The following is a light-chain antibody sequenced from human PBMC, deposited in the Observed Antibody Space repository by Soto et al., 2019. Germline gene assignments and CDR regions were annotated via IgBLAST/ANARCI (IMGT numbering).Light chain of an antibody. CDR3: QHYGNSPT. CDR1: QSVSSSY. Sequence: EVVLTQSPGTLSLSPGERATLSCRASQSVSSSYLAWYQQKRGEAPRLLLYGASSRATGIPDRFSGSGSGTDFTLTVSRLEPEDFAVYYCQHYGNSPTFGPGTKVDIK. J-gene: IGKJ3*01. CDR2: GAS. V-gene: IGKV3-20*01.